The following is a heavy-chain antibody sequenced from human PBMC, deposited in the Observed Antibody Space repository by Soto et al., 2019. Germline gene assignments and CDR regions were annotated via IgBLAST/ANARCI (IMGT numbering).Heavy chain of an antibody. CDR2: IYYSGST. Sequence: QVQLQESGPGLVKPSQTLSLTCTVSGGSISSGGYYWSWIRQHPGKGLEWIGCIYYSGSTYYNPSRASRVTISVDKSKNQFSLKLRSVTAADTAVYYCARVEGYGSGSSPPDFYYYYGMDVWGQGTTVTVSS. CDR3: ARVEGYGSGSSPPDFYYYYGMDV. CDR1: GGSISSGGYY. V-gene: IGHV4-31*03. D-gene: IGHD3-10*01. J-gene: IGHJ6*02.